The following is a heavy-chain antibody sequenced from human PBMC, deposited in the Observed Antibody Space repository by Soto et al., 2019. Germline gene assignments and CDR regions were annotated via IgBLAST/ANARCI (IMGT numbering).Heavy chain of an antibody. J-gene: IGHJ4*02. CDR3: ARGPGGPDGPGDD. Sequence: ASVKVSCKASGYTFTSYAMHWVRQAPGQRLEWMGWINAGNGNTKYSQKFQGRVTITRDASASTAYMELSSLRSEDTAVYYCARGPGGPDGPGDDSGQGTLVTVSS. CDR2: INAGNGNT. CDR1: GYTFTSYA. D-gene: IGHD2-15*01. V-gene: IGHV1-3*01.